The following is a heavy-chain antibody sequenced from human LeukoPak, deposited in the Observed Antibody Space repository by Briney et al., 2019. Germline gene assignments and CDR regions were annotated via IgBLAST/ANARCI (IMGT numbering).Heavy chain of an antibody. CDR1: GGSISSGDYY. CDR3: ARHPIRTMDLKYDILTGPFDY. D-gene: IGHD3-9*01. Sequence: SETLSLTCTVSGGSISSGDYYWSCLRQPPGEGLEWIAYIYYSGSTYYNPSLKSRVTISVDTSKNQFSLKLSSVTAADTAVYYCARHPIRTMDLKYDILTGPFDYWGQGTLVTVSS. J-gene: IGHJ4*02. V-gene: IGHV4-30-4*01. CDR2: IYYSGST.